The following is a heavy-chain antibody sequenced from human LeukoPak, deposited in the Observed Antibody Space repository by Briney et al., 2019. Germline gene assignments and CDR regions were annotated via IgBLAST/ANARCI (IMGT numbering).Heavy chain of an antibody. J-gene: IGHJ4*02. D-gene: IGHD3-16*01. CDR3: ARSAFGDYSFDY. CDR1: GGSISSGSYY. CDR2: IFHSGST. Sequence: SETLSLTCTVSGGSISSGSYYWSWIRQPAGKGLEWIGYIFHSGSTNSNPSLKSRVTISVDTSKNQFSLKLSSVTAADTAVYYCARSAFGDYSFDYWGQGTLVTVSS. V-gene: IGHV4-61*10.